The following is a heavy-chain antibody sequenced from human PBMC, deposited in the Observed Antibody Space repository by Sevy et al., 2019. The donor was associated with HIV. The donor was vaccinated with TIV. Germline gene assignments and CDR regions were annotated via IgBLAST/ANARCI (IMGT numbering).Heavy chain of an antibody. CDR2: VYYSGNT. CDR3: AVSPPSSSNWYMAY. D-gene: IGHD6-13*01. Sequence: SETQSLTCSVSGGSINSFYWNWVRQPPGKGLEWIGYVYYSGNTNYSPSLKSRVSISIDTFKNQFSLKMTSVTAADTAVYYCAVSPPSSSNWYMAYWGRGTLVTVSS. V-gene: IGHV4-59*01. J-gene: IGHJ4*02. CDR1: GGSINSFY.